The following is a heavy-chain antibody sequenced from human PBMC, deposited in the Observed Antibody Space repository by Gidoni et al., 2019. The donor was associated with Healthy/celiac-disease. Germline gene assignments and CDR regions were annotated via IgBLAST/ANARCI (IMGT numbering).Heavy chain of an antibody. CDR3: ARDQRYYDILTGYSPNYMDV. Sequence: EVQLVESGGGLVKPGGSLRLSCAASGFTFSSYSMNWVRQVPGKGLEWVSSISSSSSYIYYADSVKGRFTISRDNAKNSRYLQMNSLRAEDTAVYYCARDQRYYDILTGYSPNYMDVWGKGTTVTVSS. CDR2: ISSSSSYI. V-gene: IGHV3-21*01. D-gene: IGHD3-9*01. J-gene: IGHJ6*03. CDR1: GFTFSSYS.